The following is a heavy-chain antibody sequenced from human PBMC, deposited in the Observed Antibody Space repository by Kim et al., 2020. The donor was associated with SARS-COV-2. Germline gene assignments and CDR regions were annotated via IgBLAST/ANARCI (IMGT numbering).Heavy chain of an antibody. CDR3: AREGDWNFAIDD. Sequence: GGSLRLSCAASGFSFSRFGMHWVRQAPGNGLEWVAVIWYDGSKKYYVDSVKGRFTISRDNSNNTVYLQMNGLRAEDTGVYYCAREGDWNFAIDDWGQGTLVIVSS. V-gene: IGHV3-33*01. CDR1: GFSFSRFG. J-gene: IGHJ4*02. D-gene: IGHD1-7*01. CDR2: IWYDGSKK.